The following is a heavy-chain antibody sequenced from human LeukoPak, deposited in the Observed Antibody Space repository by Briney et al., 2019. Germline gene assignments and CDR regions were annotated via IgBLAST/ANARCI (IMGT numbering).Heavy chain of an antibody. CDR2: IWYDGSNK. V-gene: IGHV3-33*01. D-gene: IGHD6-13*01. J-gene: IGHJ4*02. CDR1: GFTFSSYG. Sequence: GGSLRLSCAASGFTFSSYGMHWVRQAPGKGLEWVAVIWYDGSNKYYADSVKGRFTISGDNSKNTLYLQMNSLRAEDTAVYYCAREGGIAAAPIDYWGQGTLVTVSS. CDR3: AREGGIAAAPIDY.